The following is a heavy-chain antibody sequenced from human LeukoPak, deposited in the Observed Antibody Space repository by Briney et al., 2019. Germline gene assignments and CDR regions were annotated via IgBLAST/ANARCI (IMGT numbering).Heavy chain of an antibody. Sequence: GRSLRLSCAASGFTFSNYGMQWVRQAPGKGLEWVAVIWHDGSNKDYGDSVKGRFTISRDNSKNTLYLQMNSLRAEDTAVYYCAREDSSSYHNWFDPWGQGTLVTVSS. J-gene: IGHJ5*02. V-gene: IGHV3-33*01. CDR2: IWHDGSNK. CDR1: GFTFSNYG. CDR3: AREDSSSYHNWFDP. D-gene: IGHD6-13*01.